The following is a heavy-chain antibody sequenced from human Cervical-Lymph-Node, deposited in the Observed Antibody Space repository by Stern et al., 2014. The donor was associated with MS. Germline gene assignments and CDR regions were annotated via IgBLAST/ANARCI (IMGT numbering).Heavy chain of an antibody. Sequence: VQLVQSGPEVKRPGESLKISCQASGYTFTSYWIGWVRQMPGKGLEWIAIIFPGGLDIRYSPSFQGQVPISADKSSSTAYLQWNNLKASDTAIYYCARQRYFDYWGQGTLVTVSS. J-gene: IGHJ4*02. CDR2: IFPGGLDI. CDR3: ARQRYFDY. CDR1: GYTFTSYW. V-gene: IGHV5-51*01.